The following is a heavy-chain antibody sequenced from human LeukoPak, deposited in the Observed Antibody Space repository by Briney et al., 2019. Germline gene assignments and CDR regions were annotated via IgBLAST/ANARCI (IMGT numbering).Heavy chain of an antibody. CDR1: GFTFSSYA. V-gene: IGHV3-23*01. D-gene: IGHD6-19*01. J-gene: IGHJ4*02. Sequence: GGSLRLSRAASGFTFSSYAMSWVRQAPGKGLEWVSGIRGSGGSTYYADSVKGRFTISRDNSKNTLYLQMNSLRAEDTAVYYCAKEAALAVAGTLVDYWGQGTLVTVSS. CDR2: IRGSGGST. CDR3: AKEAALAVAGTLVDY.